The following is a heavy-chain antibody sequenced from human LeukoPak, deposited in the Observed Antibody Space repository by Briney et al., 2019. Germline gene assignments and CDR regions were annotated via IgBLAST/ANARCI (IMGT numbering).Heavy chain of an antibody. CDR2: IYYSGST. CDR3: ARHPGYCSSTSCYTMREDKYYFDY. V-gene: IGHV4-39*01. CDR1: GGSISSSSYY. J-gene: IGHJ4*02. Sequence: NPSETLSLTCTVSGGSISSSSYYWGWIRQPPGKGLEWIGSIYYSGSTYYNPSLKSRVTISVDTSKNQFSLKLSSVTAADTAVYYCARHPGYCSSTSCYTMREDKYYFDYWGQGTLVTVSS. D-gene: IGHD2-2*02.